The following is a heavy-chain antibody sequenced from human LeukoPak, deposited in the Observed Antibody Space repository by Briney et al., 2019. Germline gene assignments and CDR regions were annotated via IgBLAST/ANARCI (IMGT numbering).Heavy chain of an antibody. D-gene: IGHD3-3*01. CDR1: GFTFGIYG. CDR2: ITGSGDNT. V-gene: IGHV3-23*01. CDR3: ASLVPIYDFWSGYCSGAFDI. Sequence: RSGGSLRLSCAASGFTFGIYGMNWVRQAPGKGLEWVSAITGSGDNTYYAASVKGRFTISRDNSKDTLYLQMDSLRTEDTAVYYCASLVPIYDFWSGYCSGAFDIWGQGTMVTVSS. J-gene: IGHJ3*02.